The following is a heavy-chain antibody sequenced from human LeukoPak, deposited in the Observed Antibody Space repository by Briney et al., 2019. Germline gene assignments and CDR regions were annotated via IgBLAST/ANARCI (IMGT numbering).Heavy chain of an antibody. CDR1: GFTFSSYA. Sequence: PGGSLRLSCAASGFTFSSYALSWVRQAPGKGLEWVSGVSGSGGSTHYADSVKGRFTISRDNPKNTLYLQMNSLKAEYTAVYYCAKETASGYGAFDIWGQGTMVTVSS. V-gene: IGHV3-23*01. CDR3: AKETASGYGAFDI. CDR2: VSGSGGST. D-gene: IGHD3-22*01. J-gene: IGHJ3*02.